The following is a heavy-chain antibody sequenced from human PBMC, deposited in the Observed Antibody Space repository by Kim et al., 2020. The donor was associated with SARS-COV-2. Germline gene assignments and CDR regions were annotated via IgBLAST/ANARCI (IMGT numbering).Heavy chain of an antibody. J-gene: IGHJ6*02. Sequence: ASVKVSCKASGYTFTSYYMHWVRQAPGQGLEWMGIINPSGGSTSYAQKFQGRVTMTRDTSTSTVYMELSSLRSEDTAVYYCAILWFGELLSPVMEDGWGQGTTVTVSS. CDR1: GYTFTSYY. CDR3: AILWFGELLSPVMEDG. D-gene: IGHD3-10*01. CDR2: INPSGGST. V-gene: IGHV1-46*01.